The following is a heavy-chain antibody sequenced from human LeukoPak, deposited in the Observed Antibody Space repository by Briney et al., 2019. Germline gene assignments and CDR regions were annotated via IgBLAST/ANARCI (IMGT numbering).Heavy chain of an antibody. CDR1: GGSIGSSSYY. CDR3: ARHSIAARGYYYYMDV. CDR2: VYYNGST. J-gene: IGHJ6*03. D-gene: IGHD6-6*01. Sequence: SETLSLTCTVSGGSIGSSSYYWGWIRQPPGKGLEWLGNVYYNGSTYYNPSLKSRVTISVDTSKNQFSLKLSSVTAADTAVYYCARHSIAARGYYYYMDVWGKGTTVTVSS. V-gene: IGHV4-39*01.